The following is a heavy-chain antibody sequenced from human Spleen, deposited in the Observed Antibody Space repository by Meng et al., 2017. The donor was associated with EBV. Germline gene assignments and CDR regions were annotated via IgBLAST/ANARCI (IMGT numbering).Heavy chain of an antibody. CDR3: ARGVQVAWRFDP. CDR1: GGSFSGFY. V-gene: IGHV4-34*01. D-gene: IGHD2-15*01. CDR2: INHSGST. J-gene: IGHJ5*02. Sequence: QVLLQQWGAGLLKPSETLSLTCAVSGGSFSGFYWGWIRQPPGKGLEWIGEINHSGSTNYNPSLKSRVTISIDTSKNQFSLRLNSVTAADTAVYYCARGVQVAWRFDPWGQGTLVTVSS.